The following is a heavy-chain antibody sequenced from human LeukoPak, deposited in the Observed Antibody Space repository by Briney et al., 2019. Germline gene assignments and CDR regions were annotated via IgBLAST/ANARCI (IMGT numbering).Heavy chain of an antibody. J-gene: IGHJ4*02. V-gene: IGHV3-23*01. CDR1: EFTFNNYA. D-gene: IGHD6-19*01. Sequence: PGGSLRLSCAASEFTFNNYAMSWVRQAPGKGLEWVSAITGSGGDTFHADSVKGRFTISRDNSKNTLYLQMNSLRAEDTAVYYCAKDLGSGWYDPGYYFDYWGQGTLVTVSS. CDR2: ITGSGGDT. CDR3: AKDLGSGWYDPGYYFDY.